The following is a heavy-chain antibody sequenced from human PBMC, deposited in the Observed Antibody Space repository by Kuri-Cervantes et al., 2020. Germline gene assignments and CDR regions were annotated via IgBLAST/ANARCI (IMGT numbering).Heavy chain of an antibody. CDR3: ARSYSGSWGLSY. J-gene: IGHJ4*02. CDR2: IVVGSGNT. Sequence: SVKVSCKASGFTFTSSAVQWVRQARGQRLEWIGWIVVGSGNTNYAQKLQGRVTMTTDTSTSTAYMELRSLRSDDTAVYYCARSYSGSWGLSYWGQGTLVTVSS. CDR1: GFTFTSSA. D-gene: IGHD1-26*01. V-gene: IGHV1-58*01.